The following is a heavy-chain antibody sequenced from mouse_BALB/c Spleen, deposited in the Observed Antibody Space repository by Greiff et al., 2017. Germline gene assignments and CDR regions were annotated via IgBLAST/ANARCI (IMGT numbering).Heavy chain of an antibody. J-gene: IGHJ4*01. CDR3: ARSGFHYAMDY. V-gene: IGHV7-3*02. CDR2: IRNKANGYTT. Sequence: EVKLMESGGGLVQPGGSLRLSCATSGFTFTDYYMSWVRQPPGKALEWLGFIRNKANGYTTEYSASVKGRFTISRDNSQSILYLQMNTLRAEDSATYYCARSGFHYAMDYWGQGTSVTVSS. D-gene: IGHD3-2*02. CDR1: GFTFTDYY.